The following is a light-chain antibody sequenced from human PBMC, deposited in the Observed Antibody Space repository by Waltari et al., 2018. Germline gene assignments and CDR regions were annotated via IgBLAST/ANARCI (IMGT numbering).Light chain of an antibody. Sequence: NFMLTQPHSVSEYPGKTVTISCTRSSGSIASNYVQWYQQRPGSAPTTVIYEDNQRPSGVPDRFSGSIDSSSNSASLTISGRKTEDEADYYCQSYDSSNHAVFGGGTQLTVL. V-gene: IGLV6-57*03. CDR3: QSYDSSNHAV. J-gene: IGLJ7*01. CDR1: SGSIASNY. CDR2: EDN.